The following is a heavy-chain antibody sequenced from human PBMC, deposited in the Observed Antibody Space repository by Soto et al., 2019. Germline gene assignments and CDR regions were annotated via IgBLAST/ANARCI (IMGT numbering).Heavy chain of an antibody. CDR2: IYYSGST. D-gene: IGHD4-4*01. J-gene: IGHJ6*02. CDR1: GGSISSGDYY. V-gene: IGHV4-30-4*01. CDR3: ARATVIRWGGTGYYYYYGMDV. Sequence: QVQLQESGPGLVKPSQTLSLTCTVSGGSISSGDYYWSWIRQPPGKGLEWIGYIYYSGSTYYNPSLKRRVTISVDTSKHQFSLKLSSVTAADTAVYYCARATVIRWGGTGYYYYYGMDVWGQGTTVTVSS.